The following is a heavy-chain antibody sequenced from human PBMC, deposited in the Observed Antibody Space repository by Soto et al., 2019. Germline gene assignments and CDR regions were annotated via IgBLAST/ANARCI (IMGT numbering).Heavy chain of an antibody. J-gene: IGHJ4*02. CDR3: ARDRRSSGWYDDFDY. Sequence: QVQLVESGGGVVQPGRSLRLSCAASGFTFSSYGMHWVRQAPGKGLEWVAVIWYDGSNENYADSVKGRFTISRDNSKNTLYLQMNSLRAEDTALCYCARDRRSSGWYDDFDYWGQGTLVSVSS. CDR1: GFTFSSYG. D-gene: IGHD6-19*01. CDR2: IWYDGSNE. V-gene: IGHV3-33*01.